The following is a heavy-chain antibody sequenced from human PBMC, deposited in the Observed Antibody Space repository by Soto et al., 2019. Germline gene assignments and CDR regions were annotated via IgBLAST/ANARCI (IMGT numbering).Heavy chain of an antibody. CDR2: MNPNSGNT. V-gene: IGHV1-8*01. Sequence: QVQLVQSGAEVKKPGASVKVSCKASGYTFTSYDINWVRQATGQGLEWMGWMNPNSGNTGYAQKFQGRVTMTRNTSXSXXYMELSSLRSEDTAVYYCARDEVYCSGGSCPPFDYWGQGTLVTVSS. CDR3: ARDEVYCSGGSCPPFDY. J-gene: IGHJ4*02. D-gene: IGHD2-15*01. CDR1: GYTFTSYD.